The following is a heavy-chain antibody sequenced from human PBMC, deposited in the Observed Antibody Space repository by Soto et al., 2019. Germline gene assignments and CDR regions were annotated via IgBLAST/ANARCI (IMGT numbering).Heavy chain of an antibody. V-gene: IGHV1-69*13. D-gene: IGHD3-22*01. CDR3: ARAPSNYDSSGYPDY. J-gene: IGHJ4*02. Sequence: SVKVSCKASGGTFSSYAISWVRQAPGQGLEWMGGIIPIFGTANYAQKFQGRVTITADESTSTAYMELSSLRSEDTAVYYCARAPSNYDSSGYPDYWGQGTLVTVSS. CDR2: IIPIFGTA. CDR1: GGTFSSYA.